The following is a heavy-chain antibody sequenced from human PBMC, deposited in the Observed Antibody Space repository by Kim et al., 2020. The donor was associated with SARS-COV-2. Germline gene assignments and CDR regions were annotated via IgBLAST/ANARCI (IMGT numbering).Heavy chain of an antibody. D-gene: IGHD3-22*01. CDR3: AKWGGGYYDSSSYYPLDS. V-gene: IGHV3-33*03. Sequence: VKGRFTISRDNSNSTLSLQMNSLRDEDTAVYYCAKWGGGYYDSSSYYPLDSWGQGTLLTVSS. J-gene: IGHJ4*02.